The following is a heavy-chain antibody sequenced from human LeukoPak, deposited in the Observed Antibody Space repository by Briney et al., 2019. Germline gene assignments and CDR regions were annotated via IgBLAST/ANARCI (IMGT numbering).Heavy chain of an antibody. CDR3: ARPRGILEWSYYYYYMDV. V-gene: IGHV3-11*01. CDR2: ISSSGSTI. J-gene: IGHJ6*03. D-gene: IGHD3-3*01. CDR1: GFTFSDYY. Sequence: GGSLRLSCAASGFTFSDYYMSWIRQAPGKGLEWVSYISSSGSTIYYADSVKGRFTLSRDNAKNSLYLQMNSLRAEDTAVYYCARPRGILEWSYYYYYMDVWGKGTTVTVS.